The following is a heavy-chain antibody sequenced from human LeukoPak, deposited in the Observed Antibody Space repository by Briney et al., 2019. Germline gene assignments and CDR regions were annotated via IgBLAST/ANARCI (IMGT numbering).Heavy chain of an antibody. Sequence: PGGSLRLSCGASGFTFSNHWISWVRQAPGKGLEWVAHIKSETNGGTADYAAAVEGRFTISRDDSKNTLYLQMNSLKIEDTAVYFCTTNPGTWGDFWGQGSLVTVSS. J-gene: IGHJ4*02. CDR1: GFTFSNHW. V-gene: IGHV3-15*01. D-gene: IGHD7-27*01. CDR3: TTNPGTWGDF. CDR2: IKSETNGGTA.